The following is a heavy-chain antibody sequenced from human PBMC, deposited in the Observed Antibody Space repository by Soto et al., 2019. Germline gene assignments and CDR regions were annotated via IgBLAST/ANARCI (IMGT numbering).Heavy chain of an antibody. CDR1: GFTFGTYA. CDR2: ISYDGSNK. V-gene: IGHV3-30*18. CDR3: AKGMNYDYHYSLDV. Sequence: QVQLVESGGGVVQPGRSLRLSCAASGFTFGTYAMHWVRQAPGQGLEWVAVISYDGSNKYYADSVRGRFTISRDKSKNTVYLPMNRLRAEDTAGYYCAKGMNYDYHYSLDVWGQGTTVTVSS. J-gene: IGHJ6*02.